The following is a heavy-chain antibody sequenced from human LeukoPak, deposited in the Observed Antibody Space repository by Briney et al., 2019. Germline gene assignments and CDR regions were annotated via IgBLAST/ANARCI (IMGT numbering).Heavy chain of an antibody. CDR3: ARGPSSIPTRQDY. D-gene: IGHD6-6*01. J-gene: IGHJ4*02. CDR2: ISVYDANT. V-gene: IGHV1-18*01. CDR1: GYTFTSYG. Sequence: GASVKVSCKASGYTFTSYGISWVRQAPGQGLEWMGWISVYDANTNYAQKLQGRVTMTTDTSTSTAYMELRSLRSDDTAVFYCARGPSSIPTRQDYWGQGTLVTVSS.